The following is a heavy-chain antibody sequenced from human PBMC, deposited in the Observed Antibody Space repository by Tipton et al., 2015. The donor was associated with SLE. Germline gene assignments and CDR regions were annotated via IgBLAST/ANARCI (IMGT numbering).Heavy chain of an antibody. CDR1: GYSISSGYY. CDR2: IYHSGST. CDR3: ARQGAVAGFDY. D-gene: IGHD6-19*01. J-gene: IGHJ4*01. V-gene: IGHV4-38-2*02. Sequence: TLSLTCTVSGYSISSGYYWGWIRQPPGKGLEWIGSIYHSGSTNYNPSLKSRVTISVRTSKNHFSLKLSSVTAADTAVYYCARQGAVAGFDYWGQGTLVTV.